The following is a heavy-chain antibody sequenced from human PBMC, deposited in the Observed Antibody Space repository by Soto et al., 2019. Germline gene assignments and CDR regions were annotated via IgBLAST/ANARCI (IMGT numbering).Heavy chain of an antibody. J-gene: IGHJ4*02. CDR3: ARDQTDSGGYSDS. CDR1: GFNFSSYG. CDR2: IWNDGSNE. Sequence: QVQLVESGGGVVQPGGSLRRSCEASGFNFSSYGIHWVRQAPGKGLEWVAIIWNDGSNEYYADSVKGRFTISRDNSKNTVYLQVSKLRAEDTAVYFCARDQTDSGGYSDSWGQGTLVTVSS. V-gene: IGHV3-33*01. D-gene: IGHD3-22*01.